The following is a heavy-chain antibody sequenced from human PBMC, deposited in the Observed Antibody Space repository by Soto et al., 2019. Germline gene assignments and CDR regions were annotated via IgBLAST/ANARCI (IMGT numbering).Heavy chain of an antibody. CDR1: GGCLDRDGI. J-gene: IGHJ1*01. CDR2: IYYRGTT. CDR3: VGFYVKEAAQLYF. Sequence: TLSLSCAVSGGCLDRDGIWSWILQHKKKSLEWIGYIYYRGTTYYNPSLRSRVTISVDTPKNQFSLKLSSVTAADTAVYFFVGFYVKEAAQLYF. D-gene: IGHD6-6*01. V-gene: IGHV4-31*11.